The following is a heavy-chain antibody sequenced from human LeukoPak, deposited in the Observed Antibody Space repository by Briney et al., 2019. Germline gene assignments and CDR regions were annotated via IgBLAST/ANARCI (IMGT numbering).Heavy chain of an antibody. CDR2: LNSDGTST. CDR1: GFTFSSYW. D-gene: IGHD1-26*01. CDR3: ARKGSGNYYVAY. J-gene: IGHJ4*02. Sequence: PGGSLRLSCAASGFTFSSYWMHWVRQAPGKGLVWVSLLNSDGTSTFYADSVRGRFTISRDNAKNTLYLQMNSLRAEDTAVYYCARKGSGNYYVAYWGQGTLVTVSS. V-gene: IGHV3-74*01.